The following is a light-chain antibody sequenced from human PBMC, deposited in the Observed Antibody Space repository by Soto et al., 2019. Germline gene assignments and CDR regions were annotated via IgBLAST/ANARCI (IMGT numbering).Light chain of an antibody. CDR2: EGS. CDR3: CSYATSSAYV. Sequence: SVLTQPASVSGSPGQSITISCTGTSSDVGSYNLVSWYQHHPGKTPKLIIYEGSRRPSGVSNRFSGSKSGNTASLTISGLLAEDEADYYCCSYATSSAYVFGSGTKV. V-gene: IGLV2-23*01. J-gene: IGLJ1*01. CDR1: SSDVGSYNL.